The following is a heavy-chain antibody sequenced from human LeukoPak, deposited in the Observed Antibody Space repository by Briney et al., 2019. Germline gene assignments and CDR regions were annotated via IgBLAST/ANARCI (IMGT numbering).Heavy chain of an antibody. Sequence: PGGSLRLSCAASGFTSSDYYMTWIRQAPGKGLEWVSYIGRSEDIIYYADSVKGRFTISRDNAKNSLYLQMNSLKTEDTGVYYCSTEIHWGQGTLVTVSS. V-gene: IGHV3-11*01. CDR2: IGRSEDII. CDR1: GFTSSDYY. J-gene: IGHJ4*02. CDR3: STEIH. D-gene: IGHD5-24*01.